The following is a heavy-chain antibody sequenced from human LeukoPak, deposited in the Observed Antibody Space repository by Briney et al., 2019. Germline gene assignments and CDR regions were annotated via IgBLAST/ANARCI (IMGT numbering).Heavy chain of an antibody. CDR2: IWYDGSNK. CDR3: ATDRATQYFDY. V-gene: IGHV3-30*02. CDR1: GITFRSYG. Sequence: PGGSLRLSCAASGITFRSYGMHWVRQAPGKGLEWVAFIWYDGSNKYYADSVKGRFTISRDNSRNTLFLRMNSLRAEDTAVYYCATDRATQYFDYWGQGTLVSVSS. D-gene: IGHD2-15*01. J-gene: IGHJ4*02.